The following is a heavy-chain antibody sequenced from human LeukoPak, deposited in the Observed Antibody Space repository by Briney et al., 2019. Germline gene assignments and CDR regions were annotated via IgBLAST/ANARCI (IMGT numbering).Heavy chain of an antibody. CDR1: GYSISSGYY. CDR3: ARDTGSYSIWFDP. V-gene: IGHV4-38-2*02. CDR2: IYHSGST. Sequence: AETLSLTCTVSGYSISSGYYWGWLRPPPGKGLEWIGSIYHSGSTYYNPSLKSRVTISVDTSKNQFSLKLSSVTAADTAVYYCARDTGSYSIWFDPWGQGTLVTVSS. J-gene: IGHJ5*02. D-gene: IGHD1-26*01.